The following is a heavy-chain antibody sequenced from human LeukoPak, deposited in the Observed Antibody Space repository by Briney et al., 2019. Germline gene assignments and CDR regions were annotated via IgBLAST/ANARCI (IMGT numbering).Heavy chain of an antibody. CDR3: ARDTNQYDSSGYSHDY. J-gene: IGHJ4*02. V-gene: IGHV3-48*01. Sequence: GGSLRLSCAASGFTFSSYSMNWVRQAPGKGLEWVSYISSSSSTTYYADSVKGRFTISRDNAKNSLYLQMNSLRAEDTAVYYCARDTNQYDSSGYSHDYWGQGTLVTVSS. CDR2: ISSSSSTT. CDR1: GFTFSSYS. D-gene: IGHD3-22*01.